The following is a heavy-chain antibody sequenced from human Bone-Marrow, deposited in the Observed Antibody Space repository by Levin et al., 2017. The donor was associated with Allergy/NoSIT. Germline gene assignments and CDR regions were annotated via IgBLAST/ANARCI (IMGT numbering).Heavy chain of an antibody. V-gene: IGHV3-13*04. D-gene: IGHD1-26*01. CDR1: GFTFSSYG. Sequence: GESLKISCAASGFTFSSYGMHWVRQAAGKGLEWVSAIGSAGDTYYAGSVKGRFTITRENARNSFFLQMNSLRDGDTAVYYCARGTSGSSGRDWYYGLDVWGQGTTVIVAS. CDR3: ARGTSGSSGRDWYYGLDV. CDR2: IGSAGDT. J-gene: IGHJ6*02.